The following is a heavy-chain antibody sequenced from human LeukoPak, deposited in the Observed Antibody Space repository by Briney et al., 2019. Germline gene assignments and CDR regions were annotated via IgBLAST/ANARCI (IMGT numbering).Heavy chain of an antibody. J-gene: IGHJ4*02. CDR3: AKCHYDILTGYYMFGDFLLDY. CDR2: ISGSGGST. V-gene: IGHV3-23*01. D-gene: IGHD3-9*01. CDR1: GFTFSSYA. Sequence: GGSLRLSCAASGFTFSSYAMSWVRQAPGKGLEWVSAISGSGGSTYYADSVKGRFTISRDNSKNTLYLQMNSLRAEDTAVYYCAKCHYDILTGYYMFGDFLLDYWGQGTLVTVSS.